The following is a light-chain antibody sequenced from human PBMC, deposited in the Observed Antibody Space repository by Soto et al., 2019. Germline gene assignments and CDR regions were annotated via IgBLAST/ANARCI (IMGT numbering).Light chain of an antibody. CDR3: SSFTSRFTFV. V-gene: IGLV2-14*01. CDR2: EVT. J-gene: IGLJ1*01. Sequence: QSVLTQPASVSGSPGQSITISCTGTSSDIGAYNSVSWYQQHPGKAPKLMISEVTNRPSGVSDRFSGSKSGNTASLTISGLQAEDEADYYCSSFTSRFTFVFGTGTKVTVL. CDR1: SSDIGAYNS.